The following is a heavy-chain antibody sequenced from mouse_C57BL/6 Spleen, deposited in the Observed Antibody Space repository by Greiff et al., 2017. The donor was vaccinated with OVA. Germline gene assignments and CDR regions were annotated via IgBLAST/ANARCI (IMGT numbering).Heavy chain of an antibody. Sequence: QVQLQQSGPELVKPGASVKLSCKASGYAFSSSWMNWVKQRPGKGLEWIGRIYPGDGDTNYNRKFKGKATLTADKASSTAYMQLSSLTSEDSAVYFCARDSRDAMDYWGQGTPVTVSA. CDR3: ARDSRDAMDY. V-gene: IGHV1-82*01. J-gene: IGHJ4*01. CDR1: GYAFSSSW. CDR2: IYPGDGDT.